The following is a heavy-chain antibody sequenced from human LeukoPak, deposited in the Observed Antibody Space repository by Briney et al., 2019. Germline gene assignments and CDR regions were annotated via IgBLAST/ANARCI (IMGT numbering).Heavy chain of an antibody. Sequence: PSETLSLTCTVSGGSISSSTYYWGWIRQPPGKGLEWIGSIYYSGSTYYNPSLKGRVMISVDTSKNQFSLSSVTAADTAVYDCARHSRGPAAGPAFDYWGQGTLISVSS. J-gene: IGHJ4*02. CDR1: GGSISSSTYY. CDR2: IYYSGST. V-gene: IGHV4-39*01. CDR3: ARHSRGPAAGPAFDY. D-gene: IGHD6-13*01.